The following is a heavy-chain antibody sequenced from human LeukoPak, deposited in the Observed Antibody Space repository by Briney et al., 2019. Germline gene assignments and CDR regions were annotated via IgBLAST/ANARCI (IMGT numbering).Heavy chain of an antibody. CDR3: AKDVGVVPAAIPVALDY. J-gene: IGHJ4*02. CDR1: GFTFSRYG. D-gene: IGHD2-2*01. V-gene: IGHV3-30*02. Sequence: PGGSLRLSCAASGFTFSRYGMHWVRQAPGKGLEWVAFIRYDGSNKYYADSVKGRFTISRDNSKNTLYLQMNSLRAEDTAVYYCAKDVGVVPAAIPVALDYWGQGTLVTVSS. CDR2: IRYDGSNK.